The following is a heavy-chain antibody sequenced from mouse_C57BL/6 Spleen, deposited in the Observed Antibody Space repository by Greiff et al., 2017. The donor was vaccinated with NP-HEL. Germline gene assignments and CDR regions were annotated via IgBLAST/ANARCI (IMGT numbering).Heavy chain of an antibody. V-gene: IGHV1-64*01. CDR1: GYTFTSYW. CDR3: ARPYYGSSLFAY. J-gene: IGHJ3*01. Sequence: QVQLQQPGAELVKPGASVKLSCKASGYTFTSYWMHWVKQRPGQGLEWIGMIHPNSGSTNYNEKFKSKATLTVDKSSSTAYMQLSSLTSEDSAVYYCARPYYGSSLFAYGGQGTLVTVSA. CDR2: IHPNSGST. D-gene: IGHD1-1*01.